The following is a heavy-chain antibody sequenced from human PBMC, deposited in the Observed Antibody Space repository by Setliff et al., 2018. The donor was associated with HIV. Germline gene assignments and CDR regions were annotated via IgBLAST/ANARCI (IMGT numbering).Heavy chain of an antibody. D-gene: IGHD6-19*01. J-gene: IGHJ4*02. Sequence: SETLSLTCTVSDDSIDSSSYYWGWIRQPPGKGLEWIGSIYYSGSTYYSPSLRSRVTISVDRSKNQFSLRLSSVTAADTAVYYCARGYSSGWTGYFDYWGQGTLVTVSS. V-gene: IGHV4-39*07. CDR1: DDSIDSSSYY. CDR2: IYYSGST. CDR3: ARGYSSGWTGYFDY.